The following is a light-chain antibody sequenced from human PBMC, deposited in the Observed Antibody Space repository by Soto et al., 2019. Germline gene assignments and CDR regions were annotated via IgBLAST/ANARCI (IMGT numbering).Light chain of an antibody. CDR2: DTS. CDR3: QQFDSVPLT. Sequence: DVQLTQSPSSLSASVGDRVPITCQASHDIGNYLNWYQHKPGKAPKLLIFDTSHLATGVPARFSGSGSDTYFTFTITNRQAEDFAAYYCQQFDSVPLTFGGGTHVEI. J-gene: IGKJ4*01. V-gene: IGKV1-33*01. CDR1: HDIGNY.